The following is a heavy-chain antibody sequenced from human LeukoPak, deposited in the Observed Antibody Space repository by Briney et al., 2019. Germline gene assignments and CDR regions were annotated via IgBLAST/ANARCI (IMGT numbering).Heavy chain of an antibody. V-gene: IGHV3-23*01. CDR3: AKTVSGSYSYQGGDY. Sequence: GGSPRLSCAASGFTFSSYAMSWVRQAPGKGLEWVSAISGSGENTNYADSVKGRFTMSRDNSRNMLYLQMNSLRDEDTAKYYCAKTVSGSYSYQGGDYWGQGTLVTVSS. D-gene: IGHD3-16*02. J-gene: IGHJ4*02. CDR2: ISGSGENT. CDR1: GFTFSSYA.